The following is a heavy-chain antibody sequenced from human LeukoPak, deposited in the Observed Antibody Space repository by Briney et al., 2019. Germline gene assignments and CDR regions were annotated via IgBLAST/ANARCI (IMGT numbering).Heavy chain of an antibody. V-gene: IGHV1-2*02. J-gene: IGHJ4*02. D-gene: IGHD4-17*01. CDR3: ARVTDYGDLNFDY. CDR1: GYTFTGYY. CDR2: INPNSGGT. Sequence: ASVTVSCKASGYTFTGYYMHWVRQAPGQGLEWMGWINPNSGGTNYAQKFQGRVTMTRDTSISTAYMELSRLRSDDTAVYYCARVTDYGDLNFDYWGQGTLVTVSS.